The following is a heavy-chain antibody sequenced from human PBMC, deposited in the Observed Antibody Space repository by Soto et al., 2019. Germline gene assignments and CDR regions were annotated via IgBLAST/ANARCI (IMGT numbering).Heavy chain of an antibody. CDR2: FFIGGNT. V-gene: IGHV4-39*01. J-gene: IGHJ4*02. CDR1: GGSISSSTYY. CDR3: ARRHARDIDAYY. D-gene: IGHD2-15*01. Sequence: SETVSLTCTVSGGSISSSTYYWGWMRQPPGKGLEWIASFFIGGNTYYNPSLKSRVTISVDTSKNQFSLKLSSVTAAGTAVYFCARRHARDIDAYYWGQG.